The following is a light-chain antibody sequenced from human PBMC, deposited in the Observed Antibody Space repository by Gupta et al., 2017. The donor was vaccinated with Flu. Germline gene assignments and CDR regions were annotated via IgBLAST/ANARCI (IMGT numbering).Light chain of an antibody. CDR2: EEA. CDR1: NVRSES. V-gene: IGLV3-21*02. J-gene: IGLJ1*01. Sequence: SYPLTQPPSISVAPGQTARLACGGTNVRSESVHWYQQKAGQAPVLVVAEEASRPSGIPERFSCYNSGNKATLNITSVEAGDEADDFWQVWDTASDHPVFGTGTKVTVL. CDR3: QVWDTASDHPV.